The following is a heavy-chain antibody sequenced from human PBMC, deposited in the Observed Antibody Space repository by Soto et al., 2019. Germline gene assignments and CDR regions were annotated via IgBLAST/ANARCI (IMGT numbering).Heavy chain of an antibody. J-gene: IGHJ6*02. CDR1: GFTFSSYG. CDR2: IWYDGSNK. D-gene: IGHD6-6*01. Sequence: GGSLRLSCAASGFTFSSYGMHWVRQAPGKGLEWVAVIWYDGSNKYYADSVKGRFTISRDNSKNTLYLQMNSLRAEDTAVYYCAREAIAARPKGYYYYGMDVWGQGTTVTVSS. V-gene: IGHV3-33*01. CDR3: AREAIAARPKGYYYYGMDV.